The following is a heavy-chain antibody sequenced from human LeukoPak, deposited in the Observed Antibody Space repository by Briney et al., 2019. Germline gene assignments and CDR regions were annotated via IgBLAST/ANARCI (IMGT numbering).Heavy chain of an antibody. CDR1: GGSFSGYY. D-gene: IGHD3-22*01. CDR3: ARVGTHYDSSGYYYYFDY. V-gene: IGHV4-34*01. J-gene: IGHJ4*02. Sequence: PSETLSLTCAVYGGSFSGYYWSWIRQPPGKGLEWIGEINHSGSTNYNPSLKSRVTISVDTSKNQFSLKLSSVTAADTAVYYCARVGTHYDSSGYYYYFDYWGQGTLVTVSS. CDR2: INHSGST.